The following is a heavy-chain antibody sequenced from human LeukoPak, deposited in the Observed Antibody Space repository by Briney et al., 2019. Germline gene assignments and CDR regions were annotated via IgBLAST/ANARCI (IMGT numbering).Heavy chain of an antibody. V-gene: IGHV3-48*03. J-gene: IGHJ6*03. D-gene: IGHD1-26*01. Sequence: PRGSLRLSCTASGFTFSSYEMNWVRQAPGKGLEWVSYISSSGSTIYYADSVKGQLTISRDNAKSSLYLQMNSLRAEDTAVYYCATKLVGAAYMDVWGKGTTVTVSS. CDR2: ISSSGSTI. CDR1: GFTFSSYE. CDR3: ATKLVGAAYMDV.